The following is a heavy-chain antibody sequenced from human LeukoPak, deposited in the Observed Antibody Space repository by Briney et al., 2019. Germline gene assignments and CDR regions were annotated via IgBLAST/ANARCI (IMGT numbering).Heavy chain of an antibody. CDR1: GYTFTSYY. CDR3: ARVRGSGSYYGGNFDY. D-gene: IGHD3-10*01. V-gene: IGHV1-46*01. Sequence: ASVKVSCKASGYTFTSYYMHWVRQAPGQGLEWMGIINPSGGSTSYAQKFQGRVTMTRDTSTSTVYMELSSLRSEDTAVYYCARVRGSGSYYGGNFDYWGQGTLVTVSS. CDR2: INPSGGST. J-gene: IGHJ4*02.